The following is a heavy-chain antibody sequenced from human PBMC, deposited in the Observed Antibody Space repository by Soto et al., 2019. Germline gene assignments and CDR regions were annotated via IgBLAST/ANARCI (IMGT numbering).Heavy chain of an antibody. Sequence: EVQLLESGGGLVQPGGSLRLSCAASGFTFSSYAMSWVRQAPGKGLEWVSAISGSGGSTYYADSVKGRYTISRDNSKNTLYLQMNSLRAEDTAVYYCAKNVWGITIFGGMDVWGQGTTVTVSS. V-gene: IGHV3-23*01. J-gene: IGHJ6*02. CDR3: AKNVWGITIFGGMDV. CDR1: GFTFSSYA. CDR2: ISGSGGST. D-gene: IGHD3-9*01.